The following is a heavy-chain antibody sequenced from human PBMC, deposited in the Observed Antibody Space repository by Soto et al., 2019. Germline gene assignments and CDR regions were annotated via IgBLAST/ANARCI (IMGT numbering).Heavy chain of an antibody. V-gene: IGHV3-13*01. CDR3: ARDGAMGAFDI. D-gene: IGHD3-10*01. CDR1: GFTFNSYD. J-gene: IGHJ3*02. Sequence: EVQLVESGGGLVQPGGSLRLSCAASGFTFNSYDMHWVRQATGKGLEWVSAIGTAGDTYYPGSVKGRFTISRENAKNSLYLQMNSLRAEDTAVYYCARDGAMGAFDIWGQGTMVTVSS. CDR2: IGTAGDT.